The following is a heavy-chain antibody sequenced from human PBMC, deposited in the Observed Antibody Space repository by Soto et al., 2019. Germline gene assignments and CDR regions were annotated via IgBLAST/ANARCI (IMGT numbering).Heavy chain of an antibody. CDR2: IHPGDSDT. CDR3: TLSYGDSYYYYYGMDV. D-gene: IGHD4-17*01. CDR1: GFSFSRYT. V-gene: IGHV5-51*01. J-gene: IGHJ6*02. Sequence: GESLKISCVGSGFSFSRYTVGWVRQVPGKGLEWMGVIHPGDSDTIYSPSFQGQVTISADKSISTAYLQWSSLKASDTAMYYCTLSYGDSYYYYYGMDVSGHGTTVTVSS.